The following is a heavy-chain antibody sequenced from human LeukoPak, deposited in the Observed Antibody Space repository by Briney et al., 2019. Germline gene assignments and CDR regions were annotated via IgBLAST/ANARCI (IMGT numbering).Heavy chain of an antibody. J-gene: IGHJ6*02. Sequence: SVKVSCKASGGTFSSYAISWVRQAPGQGLEWMGGIIPIFGTANYAQKFQGRVTITADESTSTAYMELGSLRSEDTAVYYCARGRVWSYYYYGMDVWGQGTTVTVSS. CDR1: GGTFSSYA. D-gene: IGHD3-3*01. CDR2: IIPIFGTA. V-gene: IGHV1-69*13. CDR3: ARGRVWSYYYYGMDV.